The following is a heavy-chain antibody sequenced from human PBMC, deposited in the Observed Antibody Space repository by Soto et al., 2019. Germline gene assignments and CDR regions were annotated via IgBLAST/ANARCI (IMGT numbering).Heavy chain of an antibody. V-gene: IGHV1-2*02. CDR1: GYTFTGYY. CDR3: AASDRLYGDVPLYFDY. CDR2: INPNSGGT. Sequence: ASVKVSCKASGYTFTGYYMHWVRQAPGQGLEWMGWINPNSGGTNYAQKFQGRVTMTRDTSISTAYMELSRLRSEDTAVYYCAASDRLYGDVPLYFDYWGQGTLVTVSS. J-gene: IGHJ4*02. D-gene: IGHD4-17*01.